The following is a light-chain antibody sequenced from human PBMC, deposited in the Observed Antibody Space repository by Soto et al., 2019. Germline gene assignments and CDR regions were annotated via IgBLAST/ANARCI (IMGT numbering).Light chain of an antibody. J-gene: IGKJ4*01. V-gene: IGKV3-20*01. Sequence: EIVLTQSPVTLSLSQGERATLSCRASQSVSSNLAWYQQKPGQAPSLLIYDASNRATGIPDRFTGGGAGTGFTLTISRLEPEDSAVYYCQQYGSSPTFSGGTKVDI. CDR2: DAS. CDR1: QSVSSN. CDR3: QQYGSSPT.